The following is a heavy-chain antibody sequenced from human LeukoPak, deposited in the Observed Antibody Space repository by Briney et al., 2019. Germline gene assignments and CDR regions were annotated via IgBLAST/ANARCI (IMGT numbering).Heavy chain of an antibody. V-gene: IGHV3-23*01. CDR2: ISNNGGYT. J-gene: IGHJ4*02. Sequence: SLRLSCAXSGFTFSSSAMSWVRQAPGKGLEWVSAISNNGGYTYYADSVQGRFTISRDNSKSTLCLQMNSLRAEDTAVYYCAKQLGYCSDGSCYFPYWGQGTLVTVSS. D-gene: IGHD2-15*01. CDR1: GFTFSSSA. CDR3: AKQLGYCSDGSCYFPY.